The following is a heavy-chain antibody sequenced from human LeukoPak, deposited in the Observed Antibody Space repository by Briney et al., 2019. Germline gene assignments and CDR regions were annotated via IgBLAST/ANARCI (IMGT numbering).Heavy chain of an antibody. V-gene: IGHV3-23*01. CDR1: GFTFSSYG. Sequence: GGSLRLSCAASGFTFSSYGMHWVRQAPGKGLEWVSSISGSGGSTQYADSVQGRFAISRDNSNNTLYLQMNSLRVEDTAIYYCAKTGLYYYDESRKGYFDYWGQGTLVTVSS. CDR2: ISGSGGST. D-gene: IGHD3-22*01. CDR3: AKTGLYYYDESRKGYFDY. J-gene: IGHJ4*02.